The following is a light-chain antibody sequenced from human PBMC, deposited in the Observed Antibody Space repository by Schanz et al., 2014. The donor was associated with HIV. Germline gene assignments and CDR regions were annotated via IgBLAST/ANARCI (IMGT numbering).Light chain of an antibody. CDR2: ANM. V-gene: IGLV1-44*01. J-gene: IGLJ3*02. Sequence: QLVLTQPPSVSGTPGQRVTILCSGSSSNIGINTVNWYQHLPGTAPTLLMYANMERPSGVPDRFSGSGSGTSASLAISGLQSEDEADYYCGTWDDSLNGWVFGGGTKLTVL. CDR1: SSNIGINT. CDR3: GTWDDSLNGWV.